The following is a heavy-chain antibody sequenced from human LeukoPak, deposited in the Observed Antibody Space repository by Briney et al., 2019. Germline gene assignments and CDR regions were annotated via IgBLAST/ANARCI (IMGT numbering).Heavy chain of an antibody. V-gene: IGHV3-7*05. CDR2: IKQDESEK. J-gene: IGHJ6*02. CDR1: GFTFSSYS. Sequence: GGSLRLSCEASGFTFSSYSMNWVRQTPEKGLEWVANIKQDESEKVYVDSVKGRFTISRDNAKSSLYLQMSGLRADDTAVYYCARDPYSSTWSYGMDIWGQGTTVTVSS. CDR3: ARDPYSSTWSYGMDI. D-gene: IGHD6-13*01.